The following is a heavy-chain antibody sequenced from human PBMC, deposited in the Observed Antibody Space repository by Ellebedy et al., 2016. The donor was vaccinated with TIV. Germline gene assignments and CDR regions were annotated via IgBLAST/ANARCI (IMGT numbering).Heavy chain of an antibody. CDR1: GFTFSSYS. J-gene: IGHJ6*02. V-gene: IGHV3-21*01. CDR2: ISSSSSYI. D-gene: IGHD6-13*01. Sequence: GGSLRLSXAASGFTFSSYSMNWVRQAPGKGLEWVSSISSSSSYIYYADSVKGRFTISRDNAKNSLYLQMNSLRAEDTAVYYCAKDESSNWGGGQYYYGMDVWGQGTTVTVSS. CDR3: AKDESSNWGGGQYYYGMDV.